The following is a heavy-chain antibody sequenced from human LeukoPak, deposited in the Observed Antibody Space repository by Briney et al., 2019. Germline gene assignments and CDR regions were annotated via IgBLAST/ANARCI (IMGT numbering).Heavy chain of an antibody. J-gene: IGHJ4*02. D-gene: IGHD6-13*01. CDR1: GFSFSTYA. Sequence: PGGSLRLSCAASGFSFSTYAMNWVRQAPGKGLEWVAVISYDGSNKYYADSVKGRFTISRDNSKNTLYLQMNSLRAEDTAVYYCARGGLQQLAPLDYWGQGTLVTVSS. CDR2: ISYDGSNK. CDR3: ARGGLQQLAPLDY. V-gene: IGHV3-30-3*01.